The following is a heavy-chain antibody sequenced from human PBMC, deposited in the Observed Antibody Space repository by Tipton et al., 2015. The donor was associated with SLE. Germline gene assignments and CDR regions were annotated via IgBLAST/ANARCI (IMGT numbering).Heavy chain of an antibody. Sequence: SLRLSCAASGFTFGSNPMSWVRQAPGKGLEWLTMISFNGGHKLYADSVKGRLTISRDNAKSSLFLQLNSLRVGDTAIYYCARVDVGYDSISGNYDWTLDPWGRGTLVTVSS. J-gene: IGHJ2*01. CDR1: GFTFGSNP. D-gene: IGHD3-10*01. CDR2: ISFNGGHK. V-gene: IGHV3-21*06. CDR3: ARVDVGYDSISGNYDWTLDP.